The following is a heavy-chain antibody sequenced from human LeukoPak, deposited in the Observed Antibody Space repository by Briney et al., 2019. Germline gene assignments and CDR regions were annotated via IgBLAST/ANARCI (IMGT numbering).Heavy chain of an antibody. Sequence: GGSLRLSCAASGFTFDDCGMSWVRHPPGKGLEWVSGINWNGGSIGYADSVKGRFTISRDNAKNSLFLQMNSLRAEDTALYFCARVGIYGDYNRYFDYWGQGTLVTVSS. D-gene: IGHD4-17*01. CDR1: GFTFDDCG. V-gene: IGHV3-20*04. J-gene: IGHJ4*02. CDR3: ARVGIYGDYNRYFDY. CDR2: INWNGGSI.